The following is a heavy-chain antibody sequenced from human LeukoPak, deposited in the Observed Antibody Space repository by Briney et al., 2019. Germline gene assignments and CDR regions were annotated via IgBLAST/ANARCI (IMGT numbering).Heavy chain of an antibody. CDR2: ISAYNSNT. D-gene: IGHD1-26*01. V-gene: IGHV1-18*01. Sequence: ASVKLSCKASGYTFTSYGISWVRQAPGQGLEWIGWISAYNSNTNYAQKLQGRVTMTTDTSTSTAYMAVRSLRSGDTAVYYRARGEALLDYWGQGTLVTVSS. CDR3: ARGEALLDY. J-gene: IGHJ4*02. CDR1: GYTFTSYG.